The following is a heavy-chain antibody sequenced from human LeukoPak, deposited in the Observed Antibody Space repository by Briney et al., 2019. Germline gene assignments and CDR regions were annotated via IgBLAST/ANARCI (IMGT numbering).Heavy chain of an antibody. CDR1: GYTFTGYY. V-gene: IGHV1-2*02. CDR3: ARVNLGGSGSYYRTIDY. Sequence: ASVKVSCKASGYTFTGYYMHWVQQAPGQGLEWMGWINPNSGGTNYAQKFQGRVTMTRDTSISTAYMELSRLRSDDTAVYYCARVNLGGSGSYYRTIDYWGQGTLVTVSS. J-gene: IGHJ4*02. D-gene: IGHD3-10*01. CDR2: INPNSGGT.